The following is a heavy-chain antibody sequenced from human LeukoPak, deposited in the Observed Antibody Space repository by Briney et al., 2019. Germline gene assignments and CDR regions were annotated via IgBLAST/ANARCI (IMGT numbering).Heavy chain of an antibody. Sequence: PSETLSLTCTVSGVSIRSHHWTWLRQAPGKRLEWIGYTFYTGATYYNPSLRSRVTISIDTSKNQFSLKVTSVTTADTAVYYCAKRDRGGWFDPWGQGTLVTVSS. CDR2: TFYTGAT. CDR3: AKRDRGGWFDP. J-gene: IGHJ5*02. D-gene: IGHD1-1*01. V-gene: IGHV4-59*11. CDR1: GVSIRSHH.